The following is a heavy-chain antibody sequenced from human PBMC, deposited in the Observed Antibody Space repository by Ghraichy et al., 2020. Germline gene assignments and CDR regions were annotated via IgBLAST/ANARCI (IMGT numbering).Heavy chain of an antibody. CDR3: ARRSSRWETAGYFDY. D-gene: IGHD1-26*01. J-gene: IGHJ4*02. CDR2: IYYSGTT. Sequence: TLSLTCAVSGVSVTSFHWSWIRQPPGKGLEWIGYIYYSGTTNYRPSLKSRLTISIDTSKNQFSLTLTSVTAADTAVYYCARRSSRWETAGYFDYWGQGTLVTVSS. V-gene: IGHV4-59*08. CDR1: GVSVTSFH.